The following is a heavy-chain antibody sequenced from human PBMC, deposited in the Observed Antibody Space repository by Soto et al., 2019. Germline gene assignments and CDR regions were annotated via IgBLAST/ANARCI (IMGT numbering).Heavy chain of an antibody. Sequence: GGSLRLSCAASGFTFNSYWMHWVRQAPGKGLLWVSRINGDGGTTNYADSVKGRFTISRDNAMNTVYLQMNNLRVEDTAVYYCARGIRNYYGVDVWGQGTTVTV. CDR3: ARGIRNYYGVDV. CDR1: GFTFNSYW. CDR2: INGDGGTT. D-gene: IGHD2-15*01. J-gene: IGHJ6*02. V-gene: IGHV3-74*01.